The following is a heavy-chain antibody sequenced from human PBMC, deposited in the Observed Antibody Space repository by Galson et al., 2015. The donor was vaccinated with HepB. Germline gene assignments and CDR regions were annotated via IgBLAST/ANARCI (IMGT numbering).Heavy chain of an antibody. J-gene: IGHJ6*02. Sequence: SVKVSCKASGYTFTSYGISWVRQAPGQGLEWMGWISAYNGNTNYAQKLQGRVTMTTDTSTSTAYMELRSLRSDDTAVYYCARAGYPNSDHYGMDVWGQGTTVTVSS. D-gene: IGHD2-2*01. CDR3: ARAGYPNSDHYGMDV. CDR1: GYTFTSYG. CDR2: ISAYNGNT. V-gene: IGHV1-18*04.